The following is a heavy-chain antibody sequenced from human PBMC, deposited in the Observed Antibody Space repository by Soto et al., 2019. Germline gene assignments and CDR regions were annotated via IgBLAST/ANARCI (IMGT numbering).Heavy chain of an antibody. D-gene: IGHD3-22*01. V-gene: IGHV3-23*01. CDR1: GFTFSSYA. CDR3: AREKYYYDKSGYYSSYLDS. Sequence: GGSLSLSCAASGFTFSSYAMSWVRQAPGKGLEWVSAISGSGSSTYYADSVKGRFTISRDNSKNTIYLQMNSLRAEDTAVYYCAREKYYYDKSGYYSSYLDSWGQGTPVTVSS. J-gene: IGHJ4*02. CDR2: ISGSGSST.